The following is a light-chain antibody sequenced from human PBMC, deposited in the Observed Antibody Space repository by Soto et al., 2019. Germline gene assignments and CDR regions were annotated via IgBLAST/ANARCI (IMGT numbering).Light chain of an antibody. Sequence: DIQMNQSPSSRCASVGDRVSITCRASQSISSYLNWYQQKPGNAPKLLIYAASSLQSGVPSRFSGSVSGTDFTLTISSLQPEDFANYYCQQSYSTPRTLGQGTKVDSK. V-gene: IGKV1-39*01. CDR3: QQSYSTPRT. CDR2: AAS. CDR1: QSISSY. J-gene: IGKJ1*01.